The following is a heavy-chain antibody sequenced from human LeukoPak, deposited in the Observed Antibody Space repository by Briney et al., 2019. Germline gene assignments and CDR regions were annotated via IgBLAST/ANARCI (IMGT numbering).Heavy chain of an antibody. V-gene: IGHV3-7*01. CDR3: ARDRDDFWSLAYYYYMDV. Sequence: GGSLRLSCAASGFTFSSYGMSWVRQAPGKGREGVANIKQDGSETYYVDSVKGRFTLYRDIAKNSLYLQMNSLRAEDTAVYYCARDRDDFWSLAYYYYMDVWGKGTTVTVSS. CDR1: GFTFSSYG. CDR2: IKQDGSET. J-gene: IGHJ6*03. D-gene: IGHD3-3*01.